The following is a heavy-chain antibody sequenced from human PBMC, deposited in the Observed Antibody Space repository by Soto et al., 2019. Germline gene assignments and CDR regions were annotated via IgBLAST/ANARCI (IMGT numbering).Heavy chain of an antibody. J-gene: IGHJ6*02. CDR1: GFTFSSYA. CDR3: AKDSTIFGVPHYYYYGMDV. CDR2: ISGSGGST. Sequence: PGGSLRLSCAASGFTFSSYAMSWVRQAPGKGLEWVSAISGSGGSTYYADSVKGRFTISRDNSKNTLYLQMNSLRAEDTAVYYCAKDSTIFGVPHYYYYGMDVWGQGTTVTVSS. V-gene: IGHV3-23*01. D-gene: IGHD3-3*01.